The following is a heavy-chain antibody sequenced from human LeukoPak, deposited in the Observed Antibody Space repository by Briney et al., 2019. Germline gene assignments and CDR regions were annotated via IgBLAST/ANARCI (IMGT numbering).Heavy chain of an antibody. CDR3: SKDRDYYLVGFFDY. J-gene: IGHJ4*02. Sequence: GGSLRLSCAASGFTFSSYAMSWVRQAPGKGLEWVSAISGSGVTTYYADSVKGRFTISRDNSKNTLYLQMNSLRAEDTALYYCSKDRDYYLVGFFDYWGQGTLVTVSS. D-gene: IGHD3-10*01. V-gene: IGHV3-23*01. CDR1: GFTFSSYA. CDR2: ISGSGVTT.